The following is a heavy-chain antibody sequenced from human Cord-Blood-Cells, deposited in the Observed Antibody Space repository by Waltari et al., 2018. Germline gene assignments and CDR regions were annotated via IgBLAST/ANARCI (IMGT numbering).Heavy chain of an antibody. V-gene: IGHV3-15*01. J-gene: IGHJ4*02. CDR1: GFTFRNAW. D-gene: IGHD3-10*01. CDR3: TTHRKITMVRGVIIDLDY. Sequence: EVQLVESGGGLVKPGGSLRLSCAASGFTFRNAWMSWVRQAPGKGLGWVGRIKSKTDGGTTDYAAPVKGRFTISRDDSKNTLYLQMNSLKTEDTAVYYCTTHRKITMVRGVIIDLDYWGQGTLVTVSS. CDR2: IKSKTDGGTT.